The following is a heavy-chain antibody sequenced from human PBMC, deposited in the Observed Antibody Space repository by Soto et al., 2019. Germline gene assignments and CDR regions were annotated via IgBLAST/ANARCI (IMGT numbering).Heavy chain of an antibody. CDR1: GFSFPDYD. CDR3: AKEGRLRSPAGDYFDS. CDR2: VGRFGNT. Sequence: GGSLRLSCEGSGFSFPDYDMNWVRQTPGKGLEWVAAVGRFGNTYYRDSMRGRFTISRDDSRNTVYLQMNRLRVEDTAVYFCAKEGRLRSPAGDYFDSWAQGSLVTVSS. J-gene: IGHJ4*02. V-gene: IGHV3-23*01. D-gene: IGHD3-10*01.